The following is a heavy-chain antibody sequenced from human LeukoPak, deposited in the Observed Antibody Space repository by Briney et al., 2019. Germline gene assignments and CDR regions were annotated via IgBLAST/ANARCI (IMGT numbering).Heavy chain of an antibody. J-gene: IGHJ4*02. D-gene: IGHD3-22*01. CDR1: GYSFISYW. CDR2: IDPSDSYT. V-gene: IGHV5-10-1*01. CDR3: ARAYSSGYKFDY. Sequence: PRESLKISCKGSGYSFISYWISWVRQMPGKGLEWMGTIDPSDSYTNHSPSFQGHVTISADKSISTAYLQWSSLKASDTAMYYCARAYSSGYKFDYWGQGTLVTVSS.